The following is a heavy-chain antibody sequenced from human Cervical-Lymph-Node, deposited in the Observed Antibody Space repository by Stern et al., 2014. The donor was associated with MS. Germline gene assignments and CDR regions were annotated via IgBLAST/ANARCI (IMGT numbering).Heavy chain of an antibody. CDR1: GGSVSSDSSY. V-gene: IGHV4-61*01. CDR3: ARGRDAYKTGY. Sequence: QVQLVESGPGLVKPSESLSLTCTGSGGSVSSDSSYWSWIRQPPGKGLEWIGFIYYTGNTNYNPSLKSRVTISLDTSKNQFSLKLSSVTAADTAVYYCARGRDAYKTGYWGQGTLVTVSS. J-gene: IGHJ4*02. D-gene: IGHD5-24*01. CDR2: IYYTGNT.